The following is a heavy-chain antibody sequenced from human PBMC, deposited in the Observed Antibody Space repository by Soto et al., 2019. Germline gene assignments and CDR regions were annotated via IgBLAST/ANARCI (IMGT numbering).Heavy chain of an antibody. D-gene: IGHD3-22*01. CDR2: IIPIFDIT. Sequence: QGQLVQSGAEVKKPGSSVKVSCKASGGTFRSYSISWVRQAPGQGLEWMGGIIPIFDITNYAQKFQGRVTITADESTSTAYMELSSLGSDETAVYYCARPDEGGYSSNHHYYYALDVWGQGTTVTV. J-gene: IGHJ6*02. V-gene: IGHV1-69*01. CDR1: GGTFRSYS. CDR3: ARPDEGGYSSNHHYYYALDV.